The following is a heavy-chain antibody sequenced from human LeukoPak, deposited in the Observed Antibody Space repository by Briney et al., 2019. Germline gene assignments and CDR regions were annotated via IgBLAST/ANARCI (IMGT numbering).Heavy chain of an antibody. V-gene: IGHV3-74*01. Sequence: LPGGSLRLXCAASGFTFSSYWMHWVRQAPGKGLVWVSRINSDGSSTSYADSVKGRFTISRDNAKNTLYLQMNSLRAEDTAVYYCARGYSSGWYRGFDYWGQGTLVTVSS. J-gene: IGHJ4*02. D-gene: IGHD6-19*01. CDR2: INSDGSST. CDR3: ARGYSSGWYRGFDY. CDR1: GFTFSSYW.